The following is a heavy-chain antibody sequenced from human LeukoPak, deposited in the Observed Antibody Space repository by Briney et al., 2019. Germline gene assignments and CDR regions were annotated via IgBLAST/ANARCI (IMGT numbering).Heavy chain of an antibody. Sequence: ASVKVSCKASGYTFTGYYMHWVRQAPGQGLEWMGWMNPKSGGTNYAQNFQGRATMTRDTSISTAYMELKRLNSDDTAVYYCARADFMVVVPAEGDGLDVSGQGTTVTVFS. J-gene: IGHJ6*02. CDR3: ARADFMVVVPAEGDGLDV. V-gene: IGHV1-2*02. CDR1: GYTFTGYY. CDR2: MNPKSGGT. D-gene: IGHD2-2*01.